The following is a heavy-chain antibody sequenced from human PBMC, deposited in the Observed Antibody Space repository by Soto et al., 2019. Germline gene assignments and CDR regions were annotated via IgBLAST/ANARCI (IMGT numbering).Heavy chain of an antibody. J-gene: IGHJ5*02. CDR3: ARDTYSGYDFGL. Sequence: SETLSLTCSVSGASVAGGSYYWSWVRQPPGKGLEWIGYIPSRGRPFYNPSLTSRGTISADTSQNQLSLQSTSVTAADTAVYYCARDTYSGYDFGLWGQGTLVTVSS. CDR1: GASVAGGSYY. V-gene: IGHV4-30-4*01. CDR2: IPSRGRP. D-gene: IGHD5-12*01.